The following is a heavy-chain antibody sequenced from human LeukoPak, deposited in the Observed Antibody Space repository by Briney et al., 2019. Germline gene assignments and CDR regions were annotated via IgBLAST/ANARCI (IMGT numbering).Heavy chain of an antibody. CDR3: ARDDGDSTMGYYFDY. CDR2: IYHSGSS. Sequence: TLSLTCAVSGVSVGSGGYSWSWIRQPPGKGLEWIGYIYHSGSSYYNPSLKSRVTIPMDRPKNQISLRLTSVTAADTAMYYCARDDGDSTMGYYFDYWGQGTLVTVSS. D-gene: IGHD4-17*01. J-gene: IGHJ4*02. CDR1: GVSVGSGGYS. V-gene: IGHV4-30-2*01.